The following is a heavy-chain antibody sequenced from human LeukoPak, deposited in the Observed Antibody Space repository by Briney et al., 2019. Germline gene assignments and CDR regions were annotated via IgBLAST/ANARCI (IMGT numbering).Heavy chain of an antibody. CDR3: ARAQRYYYDSSGYSPY. Sequence: VKVSCKESGXTVTSXYMHWGRRARGQGREGMGGINANSGGTNDAQKFQGRGTMTRDTTISTAYMELSRLRSDDTAVYYCARAQRYYYDSSGYSPYWGQGTLVTVSS. V-gene: IGHV1-2*02. CDR2: INANSGGT. CDR1: GXTVTSXY. J-gene: IGHJ4*02. D-gene: IGHD3-22*01.